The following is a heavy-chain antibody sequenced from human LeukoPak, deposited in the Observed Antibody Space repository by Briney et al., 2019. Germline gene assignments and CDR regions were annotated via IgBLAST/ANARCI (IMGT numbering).Heavy chain of an antibody. D-gene: IGHD2/OR15-2a*01. V-gene: IGHV3-23*01. J-gene: IGHJ5*02. CDR2: ISGSGGST. CDR3: AKDPGPKYDYNWFDP. CDR1: GFTFSSYA. Sequence: GGSLRLSCAASGFTFSSYAMSWVRQAPGKGLEWVSAISGSGGSTYYADSVKGRFTISRDNSKNTLHLQMNSLRAEDTAVYYCAKDPGPKYDYNWFDPWGQGTLVTVSS.